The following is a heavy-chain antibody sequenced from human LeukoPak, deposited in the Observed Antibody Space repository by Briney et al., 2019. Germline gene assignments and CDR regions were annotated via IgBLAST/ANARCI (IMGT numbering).Heavy chain of an antibody. CDR1: GYTFTGYY. D-gene: IGHD6-19*01. CDR2: INPNSGGT. V-gene: IGHV1-2*02. CDR3: ARDPKWGIAVAGTSGFDY. J-gene: IGHJ4*02. Sequence: ASVKVSCKASGYTFTGYYMHWARQAPGQGLEWMGWINPNSGGTNYAQKFQGRVTMTRDTSISTAYMELSRLRSDDTAVYYCARDPKWGIAVAGTSGFDYWGQGTLVTVSS.